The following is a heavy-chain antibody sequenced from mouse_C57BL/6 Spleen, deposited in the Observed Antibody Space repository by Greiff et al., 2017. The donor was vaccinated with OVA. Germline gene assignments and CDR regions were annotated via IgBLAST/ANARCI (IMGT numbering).Heavy chain of an antibody. J-gene: IGHJ3*01. CDR2: IYPGSGST. Sequence: QVQLQQPGAELVKPGASVKMSCKASGFTFTSYWITWVKQRPGQGLEWIGDIYPGSGSTNYNEKFKSKATLTVDTSSSTAYMQLSSLTSEDSAVYYCARGDSSGYWFAYWGQGTLVTVSA. D-gene: IGHD3-2*02. CDR3: ARGDSSGYWFAY. V-gene: IGHV1-55*01. CDR1: GFTFTSYW.